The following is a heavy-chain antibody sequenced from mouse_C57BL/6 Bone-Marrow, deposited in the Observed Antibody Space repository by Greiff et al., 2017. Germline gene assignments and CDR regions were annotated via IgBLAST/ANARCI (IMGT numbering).Heavy chain of an antibody. CDR1: GYTFTSYW. V-gene: IGHV1-69*01. CDR3: ARDSKGGGY. J-gene: IGHJ2*01. CDR2: IDPSDSYT. D-gene: IGHD2-5*01. Sequence: QVQLKQSGAELVMPGASVKLSCKASGYTFTSYWMHWVKQRPGQGLEWIGEIDPSDSYTNYNQKFKGKSTLTVDKSSSTAYMQLSSLTSEDSAVYYCARDSKGGGYWGQGTTLTVSS.